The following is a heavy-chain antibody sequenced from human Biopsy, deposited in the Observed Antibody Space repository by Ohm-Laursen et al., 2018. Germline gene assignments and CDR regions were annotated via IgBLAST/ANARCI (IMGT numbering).Heavy chain of an antibody. D-gene: IGHD6-19*01. V-gene: IGHV1-46*01. CDR2: INPSGSTT. CDR3: ARNTGWYGDLYYFDY. J-gene: IGHJ4*02. CDR1: GYSFTSYY. Sequence: GAPVKVSCKASGYSFTSYYMHWVRQAPGQGLEWMGMINPSGSTTSYPQIFQGRVTMTRDTSKSTVYMELNSLRSADTAVYFCARNTGWYGDLYYFDYWGQGTLVTVSS.